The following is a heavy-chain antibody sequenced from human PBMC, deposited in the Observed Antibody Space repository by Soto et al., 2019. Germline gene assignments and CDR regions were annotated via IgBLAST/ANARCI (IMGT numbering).Heavy chain of an antibody. CDR2: IVVGSGNT. CDR1: GFTFTSSA. V-gene: IGHV1-58*01. CDR3: AAKYDFWSGYYTRAFDI. J-gene: IGHJ3*02. Sequence: SVKVSCKASGFTFTSSAVQWVRQARGQRLEWIGWIVVGSGNTNYAQKFQERVTITRDMSTSTAYMELSSLRSEDTAVYYCAAKYDFWSGYYTRAFDIWGQGTMVTVSS. D-gene: IGHD3-3*01.